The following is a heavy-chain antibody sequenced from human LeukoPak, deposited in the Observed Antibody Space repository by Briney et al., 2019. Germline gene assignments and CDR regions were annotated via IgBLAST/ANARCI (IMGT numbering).Heavy chain of an antibody. D-gene: IGHD3-22*01. V-gene: IGHV3-23*01. CDR1: GFTFSSYS. Sequence: PGGSLRLSCAASGFTFSSYSMNWVRQAPGKGLEWVSAISGSGGSTYYADSVKGRFTISRDNSKNTLYLQMNSLRAEDTAVYYCTTYDSSGYYYSPFDCGGQGTLVTVSS. J-gene: IGHJ4*02. CDR2: ISGSGGST. CDR3: TTYDSSGYYYSPFDC.